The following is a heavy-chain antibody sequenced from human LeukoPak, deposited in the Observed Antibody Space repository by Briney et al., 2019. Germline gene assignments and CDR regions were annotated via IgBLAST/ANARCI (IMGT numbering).Heavy chain of an antibody. CDR2: IHYSGST. V-gene: IGHV4-59*11. CDR3: ARLVWLGESPGSWFDS. J-gene: IGHJ5*01. CDR1: GGSITSHF. Sequence: SETLSLTCSVSGGSITSHFWSWIRQPPGKGLEWIGYIHYSGSTNYNPSLKSRVAISPDTSKNQLFLKLNSVTAADTAVYYCARLVWLGESPGSWFDSWGQGTLVTVSS. D-gene: IGHD3-10*01.